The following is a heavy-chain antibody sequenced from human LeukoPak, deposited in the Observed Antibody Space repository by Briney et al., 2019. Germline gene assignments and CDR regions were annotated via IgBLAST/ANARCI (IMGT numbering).Heavy chain of an antibody. V-gene: IGHV3-23*01. Sequence: GGSLRLSCVASGFNFGPYWMSWVRQAPGKGLEWVSAISGSGGSTYYADSVKGRFTISRDNSKNTLYLQMNSLRAEDTAVYYCAKEGGQWLGHPAFDYWGQGTLVTVSS. J-gene: IGHJ4*02. CDR3: AKEGGQWLGHPAFDY. D-gene: IGHD6-19*01. CDR1: GFNFGPYW. CDR2: ISGSGGST.